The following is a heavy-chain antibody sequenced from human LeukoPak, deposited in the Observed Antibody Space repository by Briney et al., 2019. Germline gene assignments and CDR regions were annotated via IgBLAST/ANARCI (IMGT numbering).Heavy chain of an antibody. V-gene: IGHV4-59*08. D-gene: IGHD3-22*01. J-gene: IGHJ3*02. CDR3: ARRYYDSSGDAFDI. CDR1: GGSISSYY. CDR2: IYYSGST. Sequence: SETLSLTCTVSGGSISSYYWSWIRQPPGKGLEWIGYIYYSGSTNYNPSLKSRVTISVDTSKNQFSLKLSSVTAADTAVYYCARRYYDSSGDAFDIWGQGTMVTVSS.